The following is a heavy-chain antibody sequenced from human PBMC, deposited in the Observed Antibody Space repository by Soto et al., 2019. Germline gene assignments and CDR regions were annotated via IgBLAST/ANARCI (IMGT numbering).Heavy chain of an antibody. J-gene: IGHJ4*02. Sequence: ASVKVSCKASGYTFTSHGISWVRQAPGQGLEWLGWISTYNSRTHYAQKVQGRVTMTTDTSTTTAYMELRSLRSDDTAVYYCARDGYFYDISGYPDYWGQGTLVTVSS. D-gene: IGHD3-22*01. CDR2: ISTYNSRT. CDR1: GYTFTSHG. CDR3: ARDGYFYDISGYPDY. V-gene: IGHV1-18*04.